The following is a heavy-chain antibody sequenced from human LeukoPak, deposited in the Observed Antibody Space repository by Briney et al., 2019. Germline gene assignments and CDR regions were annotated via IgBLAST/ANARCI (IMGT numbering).Heavy chain of an antibody. CDR2: MNPNSGNT. J-gene: IGHJ6*02. V-gene: IGHV1-8*01. CDR1: GYTFTSYD. CDR3: ARGKALRFLEWFPRRGMDV. D-gene: IGHD3-3*01. Sequence: ASVKVSCKASGYTFTSYDINWVRQATGQELEWMGWMNPNSGNTGYAQKSQGRVTMTRNTSISTAYMELSSLRSEDTAVYYCARGKALRFLEWFPRRGMDVWGQGTTVTVSS.